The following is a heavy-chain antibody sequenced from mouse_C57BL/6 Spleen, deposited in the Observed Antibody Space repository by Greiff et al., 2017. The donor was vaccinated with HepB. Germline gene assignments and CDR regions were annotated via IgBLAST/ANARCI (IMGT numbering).Heavy chain of an antibody. CDR2: ISSGSSTI. CDR3: AKALYDGYLYAMDY. D-gene: IGHD2-3*01. Sequence: DVHLVESGGGLVKPGGSLKLSCAASGFTFSDYGMHWVRQAPEKGLEWVAYISSGSSTIYYADTVKGRFTISRDNAKNTLFLQMTSLRSEDTAMYYCAKALYDGYLYAMDYWGQGTSVTVSS. V-gene: IGHV5-17*01. J-gene: IGHJ4*01. CDR1: GFTFSDYG.